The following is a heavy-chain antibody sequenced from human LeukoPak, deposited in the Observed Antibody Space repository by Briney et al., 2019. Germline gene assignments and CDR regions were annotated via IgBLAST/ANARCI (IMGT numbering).Heavy chain of an antibody. Sequence: GGSLRLSCAASGFTFSSYGMHWVRQAPGKGLEWVAFIRYDGSNKYYADSVKGRFTISRDNSKNTLYLQMNSLRSDDTAVYYCARDGGATIDYWGQGTLVTVSS. V-gene: IGHV3-30*02. CDR3: ARDGGATIDY. J-gene: IGHJ4*02. CDR1: GFTFSSYG. CDR2: IRYDGSNK. D-gene: IGHD1-26*01.